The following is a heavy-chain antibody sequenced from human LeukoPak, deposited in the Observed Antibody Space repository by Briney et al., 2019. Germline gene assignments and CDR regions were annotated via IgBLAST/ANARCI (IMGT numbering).Heavy chain of an antibody. J-gene: IGHJ3*02. CDR3: ARGQVLLWFGETTYAFDI. Sequence: ASVKVSCKASGYTFTSYDINWVRQATGQGLEWMGWMNPNSGNTGYAQKFQGRVTMTRNTSISTAYMELSSLRSEDTAVYYCARGQVLLWFGETTYAFDIWGQGTMVTVSS. CDR2: MNPNSGNT. CDR1: GYTFTSYD. V-gene: IGHV1-8*02. D-gene: IGHD3-10*01.